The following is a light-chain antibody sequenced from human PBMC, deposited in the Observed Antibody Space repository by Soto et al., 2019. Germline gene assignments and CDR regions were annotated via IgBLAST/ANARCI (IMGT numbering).Light chain of an antibody. Sequence: EIMLAKSLDTVYVAPRRGESLXFRASQSVRSNLAWYQHKPGQAPRLLIYDGSTRALGIPARFSGSESGTEFTLTISSLQSEDFAVYYCQQYNNWRTFGQGTKVDIK. V-gene: IGKV3-15*01. CDR3: QQYNNWRT. CDR2: DGS. CDR1: QSVRSN. J-gene: IGKJ1*01.